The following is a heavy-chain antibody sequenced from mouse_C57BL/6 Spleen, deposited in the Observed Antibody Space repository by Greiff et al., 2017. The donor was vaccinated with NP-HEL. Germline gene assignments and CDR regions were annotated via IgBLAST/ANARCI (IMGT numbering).Heavy chain of an antibody. D-gene: IGHD1-1*01. Sequence: EVQVVESGGGLVKPGGSLKLSCAASGFTFSSYAMSWVRQTPEKRLEWVATISDGGSYTYYPDNVKGRFTISRDNAKNNLYLQMSHLKSEDTAMYYCARVQGYYGAMDYWGQGTSVTVSS. CDR2: ISDGGSYT. CDR3: ARVQGYYGAMDY. CDR1: GFTFSSYA. V-gene: IGHV5-4*01. J-gene: IGHJ4*01.